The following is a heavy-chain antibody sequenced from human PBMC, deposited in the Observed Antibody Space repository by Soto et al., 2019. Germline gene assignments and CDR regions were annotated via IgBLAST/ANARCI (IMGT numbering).Heavy chain of an antibody. D-gene: IGHD5-18*01. CDR1: GFTFSSYG. V-gene: IGHV3-30*18. J-gene: IGHJ4*02. CDR3: AKEYYSYAPPDY. CDR2: ISYDGSNK. Sequence: QVQLVESGGGVFHPGRSLNPSCQASGFTFSSYGMHWARRAPAKGLGWVAVISYDGSNKYYADSVKGRFTISRDNSKNTLYLQMNSLRAEDTAVYYCAKEYYSYAPPDYWGQGTLVTVSS.